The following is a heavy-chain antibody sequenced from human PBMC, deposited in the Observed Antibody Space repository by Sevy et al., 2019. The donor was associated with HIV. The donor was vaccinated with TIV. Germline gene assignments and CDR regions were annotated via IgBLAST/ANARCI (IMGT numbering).Heavy chain of an antibody. J-gene: IGHJ5*02. CDR3: ARDRGRGEVALDL. V-gene: IGHV3-48*02. CDR1: GFRFRDYR. Sequence: GGSLRLSCAASGFRFRDYRMIWVRQAPGKGLEWVSYITSSSNTINYADSVKGRFTISRDNGRNSLYLQINSLGHEDTAVYYCARDRGRGEVALDLWGQGTLVTVSS. CDR2: ITSSSNTI. D-gene: IGHD3-10*01.